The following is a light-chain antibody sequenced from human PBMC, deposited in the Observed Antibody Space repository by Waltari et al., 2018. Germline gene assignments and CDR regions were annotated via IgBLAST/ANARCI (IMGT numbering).Light chain of an antibody. CDR3: NSRDSSGTLGV. CDR1: SLRSYY. CDR2: GKN. J-gene: IGLJ3*02. V-gene: IGLV3-19*01. Sequence: SSELTQDPAVSVALGRPVRTTCQGDSLRSYYASWYQQKPGQAPVLVIYGKNNRPSGIPDRFSGSSSGNTASLTITGAQAEDEADYYCNSRDSSGTLGVFGGGTKLTVL.